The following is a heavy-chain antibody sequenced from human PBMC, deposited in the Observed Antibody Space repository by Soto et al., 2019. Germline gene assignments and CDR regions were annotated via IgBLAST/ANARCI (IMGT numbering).Heavy chain of an antibody. CDR1: GSSFSSYD. Sequence: PGGSLRLSCAVSGSSFSSYDMHWVRQATGKGLEWVSAIGTAGDTYYPGSVKGRFTISRENAKNSLYLQMNSLRAEDTAVYYCAAYFGGYCYYGVEVWVQGPTVTVPS. D-gene: IGHD2-21*01. CDR2: IGTAGDT. J-gene: IGHJ6*02. V-gene: IGHV3-13*01. CDR3: AAYFGGYCYYGVEV.